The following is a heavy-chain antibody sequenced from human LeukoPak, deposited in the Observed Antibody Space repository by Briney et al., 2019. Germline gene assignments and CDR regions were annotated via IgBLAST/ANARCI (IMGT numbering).Heavy chain of an antibody. D-gene: IGHD3-3*01. CDR3: ARWDCVDYTCFHRDV. J-gene: IGHJ6*03. V-gene: IGHV4-59*08. CDR1: VCSIIYYY. Sequence: PSETLSLTCIVSVCSIIYYYLTWVRQPPGKGLEWIGYIYYSGSANYIPSLRSRVTMSVDTSRNQFSLRLSSVTAADTAVYYCARWDCVDYTCFHRDVWGKGATVTVSS. CDR2: IYYSGSA.